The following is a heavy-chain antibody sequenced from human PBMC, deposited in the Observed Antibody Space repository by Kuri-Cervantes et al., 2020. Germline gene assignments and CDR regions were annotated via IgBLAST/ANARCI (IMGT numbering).Heavy chain of an antibody. CDR3: AVGFKAYYYYGMDV. Sequence: SETLSLTCTVSGGSISSGGYYWSWIRQPPGKGLEWIGYIYYSGSTYYNPSLKSRVTISVDTSKNQFSLKLSSVTAADTAVYYCAVGFKAYYYYGMDVWGQGTTVTVSS. J-gene: IGHJ6*02. D-gene: IGHD2-2*01. CDR1: GGSISSGGYY. CDR2: IYYSGST. V-gene: IGHV4-30-4*08.